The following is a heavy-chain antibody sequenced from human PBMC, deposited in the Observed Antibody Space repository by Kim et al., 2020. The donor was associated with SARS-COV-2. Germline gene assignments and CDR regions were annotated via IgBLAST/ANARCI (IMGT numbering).Heavy chain of an antibody. D-gene: IGHD2-21*02. Sequence: DAVKGRSTITRDNSRNTVYLQMNSLRADDTAVYYWARLGPVTANYYYGMDVWGQGTTVTVSS. V-gene: IGHV3-53*01. J-gene: IGHJ6*02. CDR3: ARLGPVTANYYYGMDV.